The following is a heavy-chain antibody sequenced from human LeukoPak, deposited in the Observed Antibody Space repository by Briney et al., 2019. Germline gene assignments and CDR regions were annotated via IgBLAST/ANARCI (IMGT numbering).Heavy chain of an antibody. D-gene: IGHD3-3*01. Sequence: SETLSLTCAVYGGSFSGYYWSWIRLPPGRGLEWIGEINHSGSTNYNPSLKSRVTISVDTSKNQFSLKLSSVTAADTAVYYCARRVLEWYPGFDPWGQGTLVTVSS. V-gene: IGHV4-34*01. J-gene: IGHJ5*02. CDR3: ARRVLEWYPGFDP. CDR2: INHSGST. CDR1: GGSFSGYY.